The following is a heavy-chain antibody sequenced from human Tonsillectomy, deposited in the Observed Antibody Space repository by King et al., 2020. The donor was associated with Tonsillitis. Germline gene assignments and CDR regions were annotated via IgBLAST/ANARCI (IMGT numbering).Heavy chain of an antibody. CDR3: ARRGTIIGSYFDL. D-gene: IGHD1-20*01. CDR2: IGRSGSPI. J-gene: IGHJ4*02. CDR1: GFTFSSSE. V-gene: IGHV3-48*03. Sequence: VQLVESGGGLVQPGGSLRLSCAASGFTFSSSEMNWVRQPPGGGLEWVSYIGRSGSPIYYADSVKGRFTVSRDNAKNSLYLQVNSLRAEDTGVYYCARRGTIIGSYFDLWGQGTLVTVSS.